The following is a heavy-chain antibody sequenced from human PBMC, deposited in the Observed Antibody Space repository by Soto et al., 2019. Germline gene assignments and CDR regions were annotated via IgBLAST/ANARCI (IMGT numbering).Heavy chain of an antibody. CDR1: GYTFTSYY. CDR3: ARVRTAIAVDGTGDAFDI. D-gene: IGHD6-19*01. V-gene: IGHV1-46*03. J-gene: IGHJ3*02. CDR2: INPSGGST. Sequence: GASVKVSCKASGYTFTSYYMHCVRQAPGQGLEWMGIINPSGGSTSYAQKFQGRVTMTRDTSTSTVYMELSSLRSEDTAVYYCARVRTAIAVDGTGDAFDIWGQGTMVTVSS.